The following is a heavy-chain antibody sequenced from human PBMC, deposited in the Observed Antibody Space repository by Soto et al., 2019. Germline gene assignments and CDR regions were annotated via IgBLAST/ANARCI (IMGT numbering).Heavy chain of an antibody. J-gene: IGHJ6*02. CDR2: IWSAGLI. Sequence: DVQLVEAGGELIQPGGSLRPSCAASGFTVSSKYMSWVRQAPGKGLEWVSVIWSAGLIYYADSVRGRFTISRDISKNILYLEMTSLRADDTAVYYCAREAPMDVWGQGTTVTVSS. CDR1: GFTVSSKY. V-gene: IGHV3-53*01. CDR3: AREAPMDV.